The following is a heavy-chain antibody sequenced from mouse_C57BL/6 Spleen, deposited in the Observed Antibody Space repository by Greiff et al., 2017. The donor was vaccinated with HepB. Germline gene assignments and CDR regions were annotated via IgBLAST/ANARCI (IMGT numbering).Heavy chain of an antibody. V-gene: IGHV1-80*01. CDR2: IYPGDGDT. CDR3: ARGKIYDGYLYYAMDY. Sequence: QVQLQQSGAELVKPGASVKISCKASGYAFSSYWMNWVKQRPGKGLEWIGQIYPGDGDTNYNGKFKGKATLTADKSSSTAYMQLSSLTSEDSAVYFCARGKIYDGYLYYAMDYWGQGTSVTVSS. D-gene: IGHD2-3*01. CDR1: GYAFSSYW. J-gene: IGHJ4*01.